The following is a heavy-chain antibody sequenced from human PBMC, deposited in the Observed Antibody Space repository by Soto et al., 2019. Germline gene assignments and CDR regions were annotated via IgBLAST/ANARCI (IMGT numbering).Heavy chain of an antibody. Sequence: SVKVSCKASGGTFSSYAISWVRQAPGQGLEWMGGINPIFGTPHYAQKYQGRVTITADTFTNTAYMELTRLTSDDTAVYFCAREGRHFDYWGQGTLVTSPQ. CDR3: AREGRHFDY. CDR1: GGTFSSYA. V-gene: IGHV1-69*06. J-gene: IGHJ4*02. CDR2: INPIFGTP.